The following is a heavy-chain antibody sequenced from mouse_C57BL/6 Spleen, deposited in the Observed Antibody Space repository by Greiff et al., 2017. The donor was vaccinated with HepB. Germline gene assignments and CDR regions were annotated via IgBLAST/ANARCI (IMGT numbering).Heavy chain of an antibody. J-gene: IGHJ2*01. V-gene: IGHV1-53*01. CDR2: INPSNGGT. CDR1: GYTFTSYW. CDR3: AREGIYDGYYVDFDY. D-gene: IGHD2-3*01. Sequence: VQLQQPGTELVKPGASVKLSCKASGYTFTSYWMHWVKQRPGQGLEWIGNINPSNGGTNYNEKFKSKATLTVDKSSSTAYMQLSSLTSEDSAVYYCAREGIYDGYYVDFDYWGQGTTLTVSS.